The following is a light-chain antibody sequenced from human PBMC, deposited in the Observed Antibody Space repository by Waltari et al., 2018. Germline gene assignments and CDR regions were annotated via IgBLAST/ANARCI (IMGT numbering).Light chain of an antibody. CDR2: DAI. CDR1: SSDVGGYKY. V-gene: IGLV2-14*03. CDR3: GSFISSTTGI. J-gene: IGLJ2*01. Sequence: QSALTQPDSVSGSPGQSITISCTGTSSDVGGYKYVSWYQQYPGKAPKVTIYDAINRTSGVSNRFSGSKSGNSASLTISGLQAEDEADYYCGSFISSTTGIFGGGTRLTVL.